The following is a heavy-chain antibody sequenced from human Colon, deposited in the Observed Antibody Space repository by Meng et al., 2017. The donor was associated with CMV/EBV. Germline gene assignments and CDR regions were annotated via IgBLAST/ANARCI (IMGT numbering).Heavy chain of an antibody. V-gene: IGHV4-59*11. CDR3: ARGLGHASNNSHDY. D-gene: IGHD1-1*01. Sequence: SETLSLTCSVSGESMRSHYWSWIRQPPGKGLGWMGHVYYSGSATYSPSLRSRVSILLDMSKTQFSLKLRSVSAADTAMYFCARGLGHASNNSHDYWGQGTLVTVSS. CDR2: VYYSGSA. J-gene: IGHJ4*02. CDR1: GESMRSHY.